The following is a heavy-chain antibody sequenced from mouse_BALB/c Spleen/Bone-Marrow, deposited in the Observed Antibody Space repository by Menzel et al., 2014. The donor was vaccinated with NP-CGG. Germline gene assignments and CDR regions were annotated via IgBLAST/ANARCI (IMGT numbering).Heavy chain of an antibody. CDR3: ARDMGGILFDS. CDR1: GFTFTDYY. V-gene: IGHV7-3*02. D-gene: IGHD4-1*01. CDR2: IRNKAYGYTT. Sequence: EVQVVESGGGLVQPGGSLRLSCATSGFTFTDYYMNWVRQPPGKALEWLGFIRNKAYGYTTEYSASVKGRFTISRDNSQGILYLQMNSLGAEDSATYYCARDMGGILFDSWGQGTTLTVSS. J-gene: IGHJ2*01.